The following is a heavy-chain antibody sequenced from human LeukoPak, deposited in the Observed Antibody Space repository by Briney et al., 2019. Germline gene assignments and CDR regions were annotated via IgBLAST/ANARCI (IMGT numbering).Heavy chain of an antibody. V-gene: IGHV4-34*01. Sequence: PSETLSLTCAVYGGSFSGYYWSWIRQPPGKGLEWIGEINHSGSTNYNPSLKSRVTISVDTSKNQFSLKVSSVTAADTAVYYCARVRPRTPLYSSSWSGAFDIWGQGTMVTVSS. CDR3: ARVRPRTPLYSSSWSGAFDI. J-gene: IGHJ3*02. CDR1: GGSFSGYY. D-gene: IGHD6-13*01. CDR2: INHSGST.